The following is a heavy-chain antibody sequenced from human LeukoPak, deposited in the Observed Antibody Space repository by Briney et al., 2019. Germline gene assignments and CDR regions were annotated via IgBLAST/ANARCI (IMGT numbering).Heavy chain of an antibody. CDR3: ARGTLRIVGARGVPHGFDI. CDR1: GYTFTGYS. D-gene: IGHD1-26*01. J-gene: IGHJ3*02. CDR2: ISPHSGGT. V-gene: IGHV1-2*02. Sequence: GASVKVSCKASGYTFTGYSLHWVRQAPGQGLEWMGWISPHSGGTNYAQNLQGRVTVTRDTSISTAYMELSSLRSDDTAVYYCARGTLRIVGARGVPHGFDIWGQGTMVTVSS.